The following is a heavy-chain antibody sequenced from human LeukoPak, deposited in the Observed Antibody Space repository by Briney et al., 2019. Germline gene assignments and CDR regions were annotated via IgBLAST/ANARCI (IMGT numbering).Heavy chain of an antibody. CDR1: GRSISSYY. CDR3: ARHRLYCSSTSCSRGWFDP. J-gene: IGHJ5*02. D-gene: IGHD2-2*01. CDR2: IYYSGST. V-gene: IGHV4-59*01. Sequence: SETRPLTCTVSGRSISSYYWSWIRQPPGKGLEWIGYIYYSGSTNFNRSLKSRVTISLDTSKNQFSLKLSSVTAADTAVYYCARHRLYCSSTSCSRGWFDPWGQGTLVTVSS.